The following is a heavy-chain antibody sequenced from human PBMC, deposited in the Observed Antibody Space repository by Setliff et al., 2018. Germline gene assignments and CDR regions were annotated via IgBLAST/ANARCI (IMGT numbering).Heavy chain of an antibody. Sequence: SETLSLTCSVSGDSIFDHYCSWIRHSPGRGLEWMAYISYTGSTNYNPSLKIRVTISLDTSKNHFSLNLRSVTAADTAVYYCARLSPYNTGPPFDYWGQGTLVTVSS. D-gene: IGHD2-8*02. J-gene: IGHJ4*02. CDR1: GDSIFDHY. CDR3: ARLSPYNTGPPFDY. V-gene: IGHV4-59*08. CDR2: ISYTGST.